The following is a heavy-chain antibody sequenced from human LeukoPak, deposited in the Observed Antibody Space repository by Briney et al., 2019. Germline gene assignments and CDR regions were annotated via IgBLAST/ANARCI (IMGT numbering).Heavy chain of an antibody. Sequence: SVKVSCKASGGTFSSYAISWVRQAPGQGLEWMGGIIPICGTANYAQKLQGRLTITADESTSTAYMELSSLKSEDTPVYYCARGEGGYGASIDYWGQGTLVTVSS. CDR2: IIPICGTA. CDR3: ARGEGGYGASIDY. CDR1: GGTFSSYA. D-gene: IGHD5-12*01. J-gene: IGHJ4*02. V-gene: IGHV1-69*13.